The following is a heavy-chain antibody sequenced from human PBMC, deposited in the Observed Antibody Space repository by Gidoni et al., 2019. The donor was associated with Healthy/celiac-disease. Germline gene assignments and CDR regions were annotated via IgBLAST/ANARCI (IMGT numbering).Heavy chain of an antibody. J-gene: IGHJ3*02. V-gene: IGHV3-23*01. D-gene: IGHD2-2*01. CDR3: AKDVGGIGYCSSTSCSGAFDI. Sequence: EVQLLESGGGLVQPGGSLRLSCAASGFTFSSYAMSWVRQAPGKGLEWGSAISGSVGSTYYADSVKGRFTISRDNSKNTLYLQMNSLRAEDTAVYYCAKDVGGIGYCSSTSCSGAFDIWGQGTMVTVSS. CDR2: ISGSVGST. CDR1: GFTFSSYA.